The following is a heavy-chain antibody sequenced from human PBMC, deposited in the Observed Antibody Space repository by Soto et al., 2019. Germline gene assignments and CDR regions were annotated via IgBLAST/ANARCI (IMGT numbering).Heavy chain of an antibody. Sequence: QITLKESGPPLVKPTQTLTLTCTFSGFSLTISGEGVAWIRQPPGKALEWLALIYWDGDRRYSPSLKTRLTITEVSSKSRVVLTMTNMDPLDKATYYCAHPKTSNYDYWGQGSLVTVSS. CDR2: IYWDGDR. CDR1: GFSLTISGEG. V-gene: IGHV2-5*02. J-gene: IGHJ4*02. CDR3: AHPKTSNYDY.